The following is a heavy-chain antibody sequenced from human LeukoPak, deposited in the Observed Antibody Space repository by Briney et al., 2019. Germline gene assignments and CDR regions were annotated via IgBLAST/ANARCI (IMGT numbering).Heavy chain of an antibody. CDR3: ARDVVAAAGSFDY. V-gene: IGHV4-4*07. CDR2: IYTSGST. Sequence: PSETLSLTCTVSGDSINSFYWSWIRQPAGKGLEWIGRIYTSGSTNYSPSLKSQVTMSVDTSKNQFSLKLSSVTAADTAVYYCARDVVAAAGSFDYWGQGTQVTVSS. D-gene: IGHD6-13*01. CDR1: GDSINSFY. J-gene: IGHJ4*02.